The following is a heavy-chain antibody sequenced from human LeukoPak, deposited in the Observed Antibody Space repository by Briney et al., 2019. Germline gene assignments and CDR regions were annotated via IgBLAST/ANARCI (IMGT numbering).Heavy chain of an antibody. CDR3: ARAIGYVGFGSYYSH. D-gene: IGHD3-10*01. J-gene: IGHJ4*02. V-gene: IGHV3-48*03. CDR1: GFTFSTYE. CDR2: ISRGGFEI. Sequence: AGGSLRLSCVGSGFTFSTYEMNCVRQAPGKGLEWLSFISRGGFEIHYAASVEGRFTISRENAKNSLYLQMNSLRAGETAVYYCARAIGYVGFGSYYSHWGQGTLVTVSS.